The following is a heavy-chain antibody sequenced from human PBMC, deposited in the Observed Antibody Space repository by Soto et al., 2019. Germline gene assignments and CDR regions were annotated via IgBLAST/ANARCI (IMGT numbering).Heavy chain of an antibody. CDR1: GGSISSYY. CDR3: ARGWDANS. V-gene: IGHV4-59*01. CDR2: IYHSGIT. Sequence: SETLSLTCTVSGGSISSYYWSWIRQPPGKGLEWIGYIYHSGITNYNPSLKSRVTISADTSRNQFSLKVSSVTAADTAVYYCARGWDANSWGQGTLVTVSS. J-gene: IGHJ4*02. D-gene: IGHD6-19*01.